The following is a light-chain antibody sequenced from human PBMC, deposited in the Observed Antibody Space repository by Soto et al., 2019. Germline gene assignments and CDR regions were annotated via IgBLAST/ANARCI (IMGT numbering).Light chain of an antibody. J-gene: IGKJ4*01. CDR2: GAS. CDR3: QQVSGSGMT. CDR1: QSVRNNY. V-gene: IGKV3-20*01. Sequence: DSLITLASDTLALTPGERVTLSCRASQSVRNNYLAWYQQKPGLAPRLLIYGASSRATGIPDRFSGGGSGTGFTFTIRRLEPEDFAVYYCQQVSGSGMTFGGGTKVDIK.